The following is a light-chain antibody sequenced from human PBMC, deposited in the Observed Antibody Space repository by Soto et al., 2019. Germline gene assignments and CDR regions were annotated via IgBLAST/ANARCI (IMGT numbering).Light chain of an antibody. CDR3: QQSYSTLT. V-gene: IGKV1-39*01. Sequence: IHMTQSPSSLSASVGDRVTITCRASQSISNYLNWYQQKPGKAPKLLIYAASSLQSGVPSRFSGSGSGTDFTLTISSLQPEDFATYYCQQSYSTLTFGGGTKVDIK. J-gene: IGKJ4*01. CDR1: QSISNY. CDR2: AAS.